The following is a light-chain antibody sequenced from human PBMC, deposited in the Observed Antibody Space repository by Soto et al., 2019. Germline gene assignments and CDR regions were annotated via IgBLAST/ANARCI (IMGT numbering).Light chain of an antibody. J-gene: IGKJ1*01. Sequence: DIQLTQSPSSLSASVGDRVTITCRASHSISTYLNWNQQKPGKAPKLLIYKASTLKSGVPSRFSASGSGTEFTLTISSLQPDDFATYYCQHYNSYSEAFGQGTKVELK. CDR3: QHYNSYSEA. CDR1: HSISTY. CDR2: KAS. V-gene: IGKV1-5*03.